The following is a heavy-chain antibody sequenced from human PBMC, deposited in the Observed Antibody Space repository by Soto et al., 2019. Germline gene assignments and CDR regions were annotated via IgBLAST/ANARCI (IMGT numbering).Heavy chain of an antibody. J-gene: IGHJ5*02. D-gene: IGHD2-8*01. CDR3: AVIGYCTNGVCYNNWFDP. V-gene: IGHV1-3*01. CDR2: INAGNGNT. Sequence: GASVKVSCKASGYTFTSYAMHWVRQAPGQRLEWMGWINAGNGNTKYSQKFQGRVTITRDTSASTAYMELSSLRSEDTAVYYCAVIGYCTNGVCYNNWFDPWGQGTLVTAPQ. CDR1: GYTFTSYA.